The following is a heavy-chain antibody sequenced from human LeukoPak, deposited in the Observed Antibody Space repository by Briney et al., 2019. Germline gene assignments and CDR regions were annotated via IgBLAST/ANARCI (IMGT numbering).Heavy chain of an antibody. J-gene: IGHJ4*02. CDR1: GGSFSGYY. Sequence: TSETLSLTCAVYGGSFSGYYWSWIRQPPGKGLEWIGEINHSGSTNYNPSLKSRVTISVDTSKNQFSLKLSSVTAADTAVYYCARGLRYSSSWSPFNYWGQGTLVTVSS. D-gene: IGHD6-13*01. CDR3: ARGLRYSSSWSPFNY. CDR2: INHSGST. V-gene: IGHV4-34*01.